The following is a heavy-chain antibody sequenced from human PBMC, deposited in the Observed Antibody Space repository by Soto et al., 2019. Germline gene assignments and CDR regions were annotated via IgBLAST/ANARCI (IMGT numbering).Heavy chain of an antibody. CDR2: IYYNGLT. J-gene: IGHJ4*02. CDR1: GGSFSGYC. Sequence: QVQLQQWGAGLLKPSETLSLTCAVYGGSFSGYCWSWFRQSPGKGLEGIGEIYYNGLTNYNPSLKSRVTISVDKSKNQFSLRLSSTTAADTATYYCAPYGSGIYYISRDQYWGQGTLVTVSS. D-gene: IGHD3-10*01. CDR3: APYGSGIYYISRDQY. V-gene: IGHV4-34*01.